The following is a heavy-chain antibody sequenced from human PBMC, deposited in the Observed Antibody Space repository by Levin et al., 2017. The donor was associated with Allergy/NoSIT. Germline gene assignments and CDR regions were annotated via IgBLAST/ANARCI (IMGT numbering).Heavy chain of an antibody. Sequence: PGGSLRLSCAASGFSFSDYGMHWVRQAPGKGLEWVAAIWYNGNNQYYLDSVKGRFTISRDNSKNMVYLKMNSLRAEDTAVYYCAREGSAGEWFDPWGQGTLVTVSS. CDR1: GFSFSDYG. CDR2: IWYNGNNQ. CDR3: AREGSAGEWFDP. V-gene: IGHV3-33*01. D-gene: IGHD1-14*01. J-gene: IGHJ5*02.